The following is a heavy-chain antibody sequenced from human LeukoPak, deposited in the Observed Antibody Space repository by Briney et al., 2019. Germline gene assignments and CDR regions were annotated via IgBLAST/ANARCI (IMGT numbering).Heavy chain of an antibody. CDR3: ARVSSDSRDWHAFDY. D-gene: IGHD6-19*01. CDR2: IHSGGST. CDR1: GFTVSSNY. J-gene: IGHJ4*02. Sequence: PGGSLRLSCAASGFTVSSNYMGWVRQARGKGLVWVAFIHSGGSTNYADSVKGRFSISRDNSKNTLYLQLNSLRAEDTGVYYCARVSSDSRDWHAFDYWGQGILVTVSS. V-gene: IGHV3-53*05.